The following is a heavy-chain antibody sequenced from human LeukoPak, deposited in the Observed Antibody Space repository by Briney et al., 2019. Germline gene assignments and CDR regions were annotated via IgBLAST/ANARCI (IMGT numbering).Heavy chain of an antibody. J-gene: IGHJ6*02. CDR2: MSGSGAST. CDR3: AKDTYSSSWLNYYYYGMDV. Sequence: GGSLRLSCAASGFTFSSYAMSWVRQAPGKGLEGVSAMSGSGASTSSADSVNARFTISTDNSKTTLYLQMNTLRAEDTAVYYCAKDTYSSSWLNYYYYGMDVWGQGTTVTVSS. D-gene: IGHD6-13*01. CDR1: GFTFSSYA. V-gene: IGHV3-23*01.